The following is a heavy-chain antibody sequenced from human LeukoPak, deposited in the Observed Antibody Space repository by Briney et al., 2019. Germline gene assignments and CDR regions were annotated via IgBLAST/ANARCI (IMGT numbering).Heavy chain of an antibody. V-gene: IGHV4-59*01. CDR2: INYSGST. CDR3: ARDPLSTNDFDI. J-gene: IGHJ3*02. D-gene: IGHD1-1*01. Sequence: PSETLSLTCSVSGGSITNSYWNWIRQSPGKGLEWIGYINYSGSTNYNPSLKSRVTISVDTSKNQFSLKLSSVTAAGTAVYFCARDPLSTNDFDIWGQGTMATVSS. CDR1: GGSITNSY.